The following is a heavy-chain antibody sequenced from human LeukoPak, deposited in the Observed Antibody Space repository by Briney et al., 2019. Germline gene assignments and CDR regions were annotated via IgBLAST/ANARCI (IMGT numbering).Heavy chain of an antibody. V-gene: IGHV1-18*01. CDR2: IIGYNGNT. J-gene: IGHJ4*02. Sequence: ASVKVSCKAAGYTFISYGISWVRHAPGQGLEWMECIIGYNGNTTSAQQFQGRVTMTTDTSTSTAYLELRRLRSDDPAIYYCASGTYYSDRSGYLAVDYWGQGTLVTVSS. CDR1: GYTFISYG. D-gene: IGHD3-22*01. CDR3: ASGTYYSDRSGYLAVDY.